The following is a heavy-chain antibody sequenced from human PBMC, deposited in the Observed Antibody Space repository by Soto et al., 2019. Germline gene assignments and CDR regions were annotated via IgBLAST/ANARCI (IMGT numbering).Heavy chain of an antibody. CDR3: ARDLLGYCSGNSCYDYYGMDV. CDR1: GGSINTVNYY. D-gene: IGHD2-15*01. V-gene: IGHV4-61*01. Sequence: SETLSLTCTVSGGSINTVNYYWSWIRQPPGKGLEWIGYIFYSGSTNYNPSLKSRVTISVDTSKNQFSLNLSSVTAADTAVYYCARDLLGYCSGNSCYDYYGMDVWGQGTTVTVSS. J-gene: IGHJ6*02. CDR2: IFYSGST.